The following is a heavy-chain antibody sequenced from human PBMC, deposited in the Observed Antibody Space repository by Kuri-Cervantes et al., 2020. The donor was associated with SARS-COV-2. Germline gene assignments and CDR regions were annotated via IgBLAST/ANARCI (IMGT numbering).Heavy chain of an antibody. Sequence: GESLKISCAASGFTFDDYAMHWVRQAPGKGLEWVSLISWDGGSTYYADSVKGRFTISRDNSNNSLYLQMNSLRAEDTALYYCAKGSIVATIAYYFDYWGQGTLVTVSS. CDR3: AKGSIVATIAYYFDY. J-gene: IGHJ4*02. CDR2: ISWDGGST. D-gene: IGHD5-12*01. CDR1: GFTFDDYA. V-gene: IGHV3-43D*04.